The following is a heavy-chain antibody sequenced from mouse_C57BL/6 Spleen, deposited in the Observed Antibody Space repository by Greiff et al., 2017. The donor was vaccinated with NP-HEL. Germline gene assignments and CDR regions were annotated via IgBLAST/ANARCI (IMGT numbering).Heavy chain of an antibody. CDR1: GYTFTSYW. V-gene: IGHV1-61*01. D-gene: IGHD1-1*01. CDR2: IYPSDSET. CDR3: ARRGYYYGSSHCWYFDV. J-gene: IGHJ1*03. Sequence: QVQLQQPGAELVRPGSSVKLSCKASGYTFTSYWMDWVKQRPGQGLEWIGNIYPSDSETHYNQKFKDKATLTVDKSSSTAYMQLSSLTSEDSAVYYCARRGYYYGSSHCWYFDVWGTGTTVTVSS.